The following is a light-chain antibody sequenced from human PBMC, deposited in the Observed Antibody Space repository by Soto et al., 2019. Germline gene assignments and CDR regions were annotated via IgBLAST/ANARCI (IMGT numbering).Light chain of an antibody. CDR1: NSDIGTYNL. V-gene: IGLV2-23*02. CDR2: EVT. CDR3: CSYAGSYV. Sequence: QSALTQPASVSGSPGQSITISCTGTNSDIGTYNLVSWYQQHPGKAPKLIIYEVTKRPSGVSNRFSGSKSGNTASLTISGLQAEDEADYHCCSYAGSYVFGTGTKLTVL. J-gene: IGLJ1*01.